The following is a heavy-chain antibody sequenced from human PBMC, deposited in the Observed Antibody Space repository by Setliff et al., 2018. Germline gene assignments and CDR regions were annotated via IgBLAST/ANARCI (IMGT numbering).Heavy chain of an antibody. V-gene: IGHV4-39*07. CDR2: INHSGST. J-gene: IGHJ5*02. CDR3: ARDLGQRLSTYYGSGSYYNDWFDP. D-gene: IGHD3-10*01. Sequence: SETLSLTCNVSADSISSSYDYWGWIRQPPGKGLEWIGEINHSGSTKYNPSLKSRVTMSMDTSKNHFSLSLKSVTAADTAVYYCARDLGQRLSTYYGSGSYYNDWFDPWGQGTLVTVSS. CDR1: ADSISSSYDY.